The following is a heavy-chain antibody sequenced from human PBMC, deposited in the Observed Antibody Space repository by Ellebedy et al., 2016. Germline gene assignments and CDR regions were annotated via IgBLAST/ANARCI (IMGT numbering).Heavy chain of an antibody. J-gene: IGHJ6*02. CDR3: GRGISERSDHEYHAMDV. D-gene: IGHD1-1*01. CDR1: GGSISSSIYY. CDR2: IYYSGST. V-gene: IGHV4-39*07. Sequence: SETLSLTXTVSGGSISSSIYYWGWIRQPPGKGLEWIGSIYYSGSTYYSPSLKSRVTISVDTYKNQFSLKVKSVTAADTAVYFCGRGISERSDHEYHAMDVWGQGTTVTVSS.